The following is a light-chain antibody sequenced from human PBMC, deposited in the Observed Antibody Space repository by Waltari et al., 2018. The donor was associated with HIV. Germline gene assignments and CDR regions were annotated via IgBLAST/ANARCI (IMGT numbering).Light chain of an antibody. Sequence: EPTLTHSPAFMSATPGDKVNISCKASRDIVDDVKWYQQKPGEAAIFIIQEATTLGPGIPPRFSGSGYGSDFTLTSDNIESEDASYYFCLQHVNFPLTFGGGTKVEIK. CDR3: LQHVNFPLT. V-gene: IGKV5-2*01. J-gene: IGKJ4*01. CDR1: RDIVDD. CDR2: EAT.